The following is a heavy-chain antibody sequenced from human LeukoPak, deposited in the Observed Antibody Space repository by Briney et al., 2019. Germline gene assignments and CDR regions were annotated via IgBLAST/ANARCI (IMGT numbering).Heavy chain of an antibody. CDR3: AKDRIRYYYDSSGNEYFQH. D-gene: IGHD3-22*01. J-gene: IGHJ1*01. Sequence: GGSLRLSCAASGFTFSSYAMSWVRQAPGKGLDLVSAISGSGGSTYYADSVKGRFTISRDNSKNTLYLQMNSLRAEDTAVYYCAKDRIRYYYDSSGNEYFQHWGQGTLVTVSS. V-gene: IGHV3-23*01. CDR2: ISGSGGST. CDR1: GFTFSSYA.